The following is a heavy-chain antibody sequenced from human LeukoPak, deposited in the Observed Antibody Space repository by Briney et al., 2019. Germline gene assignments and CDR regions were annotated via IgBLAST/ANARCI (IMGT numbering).Heavy chain of an antibody. CDR2: IYHTGST. Sequence: SETLSLTCTVSGYSINSDYYWGWIRQPPGKGLEWIGTIYHTGSTYYNPSLKSRVTISVDTSKNQFSLKLTSVTAADTAVYFCARGPYSYDSSGAFDIWGQGTMVTVSS. J-gene: IGHJ3*02. D-gene: IGHD3-22*01. V-gene: IGHV4-38-2*02. CDR3: ARGPYSYDSSGAFDI. CDR1: GYSINSDYY.